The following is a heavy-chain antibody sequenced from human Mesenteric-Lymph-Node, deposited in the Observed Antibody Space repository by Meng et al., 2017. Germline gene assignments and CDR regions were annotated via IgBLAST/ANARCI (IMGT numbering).Heavy chain of an antibody. CDR3: ARDYDSSGYYYLHYYYYYGMDV. Sequence: GGSLRLSCAASGFTFSSYAMHWVRQAPGKGLEWVSSISSSSSYIYYADSVKGRFTISRDNAKNSLYLQMNSLRAEDTAVYYCARDYDSSGYYYLHYYYYYGMDVWRQGTTVTVSS. D-gene: IGHD3-22*01. V-gene: IGHV3-21*01. J-gene: IGHJ6*02. CDR2: ISSSSSYI. CDR1: GFTFSSYA.